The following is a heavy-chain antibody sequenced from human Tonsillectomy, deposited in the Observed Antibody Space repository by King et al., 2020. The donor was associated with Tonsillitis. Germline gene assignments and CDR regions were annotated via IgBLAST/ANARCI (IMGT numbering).Heavy chain of an antibody. CDR1: GYTFTSYD. V-gene: IGHV1-8*02. Sequence: VQLVESGAEVKKPGASVKVSCKASGYTFTSYDINWVRQATGQGLEWMGWMNPNSGNKGYAQKFKGRVTMTKNTSISTAYMELSSLRSEDTAVYYCASASYGGGCYNYDYWGQGTRVTVSS. CDR3: ASASYGGGCYNYDY. CDR2: MNPNSGNK. J-gene: IGHJ4*02. D-gene: IGHD5-24*01.